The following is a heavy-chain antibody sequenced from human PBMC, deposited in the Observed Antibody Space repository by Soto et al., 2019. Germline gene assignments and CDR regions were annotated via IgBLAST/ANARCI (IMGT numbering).Heavy chain of an antibody. CDR1: GYTFTSYD. J-gene: IGHJ6*02. V-gene: IGHV1-8*01. Sequence: QVQLVQSGAEVKKPGASVKVSCKASGYTFTSYDINWVRQATGQGLEWMGWMNPNSGNIGYAQKFQGRVTMTRNTSISTAYMELSSLRSEDTGVYYCARERAVVITTMGREDYYYYGMDVWGQGTTVTVSS. CDR2: MNPNSGNI. D-gene: IGHD3-22*01. CDR3: ARERAVVITTMGREDYYYYGMDV.